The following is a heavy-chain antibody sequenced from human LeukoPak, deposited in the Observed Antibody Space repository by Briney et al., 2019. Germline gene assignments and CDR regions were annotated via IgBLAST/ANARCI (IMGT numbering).Heavy chain of an antibody. CDR3: ARAPPGVWVPRGEYNWFDP. J-gene: IGHJ5*02. D-gene: IGHD3-16*01. CDR1: GSSITTYTH. V-gene: IGHV4-38-2*02. Sequence: SETLSLTCTVSGSSITTYTHWGWIRQSPGKGLEWIASIHHTGNTYYNPSLKSRVTISADTSKNQFSLKLSSVTAADTAVYYCARAPPGVWVPRGEYNWFDPWGQGTLVTVSS. CDR2: IHHTGNT.